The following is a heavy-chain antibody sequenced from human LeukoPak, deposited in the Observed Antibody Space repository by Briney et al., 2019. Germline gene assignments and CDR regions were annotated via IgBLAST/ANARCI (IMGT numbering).Heavy chain of an antibody. CDR3: ARGLHSSGWYYFDY. Sequence: LPGGSLRLSCAASGFTFSSYSMNWVRQAPGKGLEWVSYISSSSSTIYYADSVKGRFTISRDNAKNSLYLQMNSLRAEDTAVYYCARGLHSSGWYYFDYWGQGTLVTVSS. CDR2: ISSSSSTI. V-gene: IGHV3-48*01. D-gene: IGHD6-19*01. J-gene: IGHJ4*02. CDR1: GFTFSSYS.